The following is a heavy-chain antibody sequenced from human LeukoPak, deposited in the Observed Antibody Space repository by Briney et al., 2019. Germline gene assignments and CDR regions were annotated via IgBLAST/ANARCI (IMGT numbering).Heavy chain of an antibody. D-gene: IGHD5-24*01. Sequence: ASVKVSCKVSGYTLTELSMHWVRQAPGKGLEWMGGFDPEEGETIYAQKFQGRVTMTEDTSTDTAYMELSSLRSEDTAVYYCATASRDGYHIPLDYWGQGTLVTVSS. CDR1: GYTLTELS. CDR3: ATASRDGYHIPLDY. CDR2: FDPEEGET. J-gene: IGHJ4*02. V-gene: IGHV1-24*01.